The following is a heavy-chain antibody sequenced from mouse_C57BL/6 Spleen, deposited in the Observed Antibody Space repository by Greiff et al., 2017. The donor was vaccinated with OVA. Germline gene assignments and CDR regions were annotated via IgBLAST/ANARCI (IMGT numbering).Heavy chain of an antibody. CDR1: GYAFSSSW. CDR3: ARIGDCEGYYAMDY. J-gene: IGHJ4*01. Sequence: QVQLQQSGPELVKPGASVKISCKASGYAFSSSWMNWVKQRPGKGLEWIGRIYPGDGDTNYNGKFKGKATLTADKSSSTAYMQLSSLTSEDSAVYYCARIGDCEGYYAMDYWGQGTSVTVSS. CDR2: IYPGDGDT. V-gene: IGHV1-82*01.